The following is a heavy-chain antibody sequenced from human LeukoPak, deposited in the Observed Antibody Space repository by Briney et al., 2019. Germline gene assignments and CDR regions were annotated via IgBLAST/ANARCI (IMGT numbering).Heavy chain of an antibody. CDR1: GDSVSSNSAA. CDR3: ARGGSTSATHFDY. CDR2: TFYRSKWHS. J-gene: IGHJ4*02. V-gene: IGHV6-1*01. D-gene: IGHD2-15*01. Sequence: PSQTLSLTCAISGDSVSSNSAAWNWIRQSPSRGLEWLGRTFYRSKWHSDYAVSVRSRITISADTYKNQFALQLSSVTPEDTAVYYCARGGSTSATHFDYWGRGILVAVSS.